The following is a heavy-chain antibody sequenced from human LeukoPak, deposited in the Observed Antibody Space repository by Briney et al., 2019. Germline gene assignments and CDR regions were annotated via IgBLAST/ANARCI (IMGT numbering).Heavy chain of an antibody. D-gene: IGHD7-27*01. V-gene: IGHV1-18*01. CDR1: GYTFTSYG. CDR2: ISVSNVNT. J-gene: IGHJ3*02. CDR3: AREEGNWGDAFDI. Sequence: GASVKVSCKASGYTFTSYGISWVRQAPGQGLEWMGWISVSNVNTNYAQKLQARVTMTTDTSTSTAYMELRSLRSDDTAVYYCAREEGNWGDAFDIWGQGTMVTVSS.